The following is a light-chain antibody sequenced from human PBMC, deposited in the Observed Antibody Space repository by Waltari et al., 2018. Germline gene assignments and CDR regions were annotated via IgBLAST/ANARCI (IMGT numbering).Light chain of an antibody. J-gene: IGLJ2*01. CDR2: EVT. Sequence: QSALTQPAPVSGSPGPSLTISCTGTSSYVGKYNLVPWYQQHPGEVPKLMIYEVTKRPSGVSDRFSGSKSGNTASLTISGLQAEDEADYFCCSFAGRGFSVIFGGGTKLTVL. CDR1: SSYVGKYNL. CDR3: CSFAGRGFSVI. V-gene: IGLV2-23*02.